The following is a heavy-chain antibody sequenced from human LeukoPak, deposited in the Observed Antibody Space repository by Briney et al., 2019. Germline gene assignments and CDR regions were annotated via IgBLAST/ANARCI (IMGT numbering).Heavy chain of an antibody. CDR3: AREGTYYYDSGSYYNPFDY. Sequence: ASVKVSCKASGYTFTGYYLHWVRQAPGQGLEWMGGINPNSGDTHFAQKFQGRFTMTWDTSISSAYMELSRLRSDDTAVYYCAREGTYYYDSGSYYNPFDYWGQGTLVTVSS. D-gene: IGHD3-10*01. CDR1: GYTFTGYY. CDR2: INPNSGDT. J-gene: IGHJ4*02. V-gene: IGHV1-2*02.